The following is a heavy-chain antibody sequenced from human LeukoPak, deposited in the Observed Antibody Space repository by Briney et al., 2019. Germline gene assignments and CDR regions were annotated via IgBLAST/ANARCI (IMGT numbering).Heavy chain of an antibody. CDR1: GYTFTSYG. V-gene: IGHV1-69*13. CDR3: ARDPSYDSSVYSDDY. Sequence: SVKVSCKASGYTFTSYGISWVRQAPGQGLEWMGGIIPIFGTANYAQKFQGRVTITADESTSTAYMELSSLRSEDTAVYYCARDPSYDSSVYSDDYWGQGTLVTVSS. CDR2: IIPIFGTA. D-gene: IGHD3-22*01. J-gene: IGHJ4*02.